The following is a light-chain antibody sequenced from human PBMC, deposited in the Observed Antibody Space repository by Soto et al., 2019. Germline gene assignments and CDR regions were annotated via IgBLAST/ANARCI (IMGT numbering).Light chain of an antibody. Sequence: EIVLTQSPGTLSLSPGETATVSCRATESLITKALAWYQQIPGQAPRLLIYGAFTRDAAIPDRFNGSGSGTDFALTISRLELEDSAVYYCQQYGVSPLTFGPGTKVEIK. J-gene: IGKJ3*01. V-gene: IGKV3-20*01. CDR1: ESLITKA. CDR2: GAF. CDR3: QQYGVSPLT.